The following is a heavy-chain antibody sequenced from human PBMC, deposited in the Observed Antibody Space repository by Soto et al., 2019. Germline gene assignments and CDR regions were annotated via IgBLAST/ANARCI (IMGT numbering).Heavy chain of an antibody. D-gene: IGHD3-22*01. Sequence: GGSLRLSCAASGFTFSSYGMHWVRQAPGKGLEWVAVISYDGSNKYYADSVKGRFTISRDNSKNTLYLQMNSLRAEDTAVYYCAKDQRYYYDSSGFRPVEYYYYYYGMDVWGQGTTVTVSS. J-gene: IGHJ6*02. V-gene: IGHV3-30*18. CDR3: AKDQRYYYDSSGFRPVEYYYYYYGMDV. CDR2: ISYDGSNK. CDR1: GFTFSSYG.